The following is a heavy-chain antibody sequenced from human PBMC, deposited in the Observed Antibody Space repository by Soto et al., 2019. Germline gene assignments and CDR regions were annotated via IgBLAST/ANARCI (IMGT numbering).Heavy chain of an antibody. CDR1: GFSLSTSGVG. J-gene: IGHJ5*02. CDR2: IYWDDDK. V-gene: IGHV2-5*02. CDR3: ALSTTGTTSDNWFDP. Sequence: QITLKESGPTLVKPTQTLTLTCTFSGFSLSTSGVGVGWIRQPPGKALEWLALIYWDDDKRYSPSLKSRLTITKDTSKNQVVLTMTNMDPVDTATYYCALSTTGTTSDNWFDPWGQGTLVTVSS. D-gene: IGHD1-1*01.